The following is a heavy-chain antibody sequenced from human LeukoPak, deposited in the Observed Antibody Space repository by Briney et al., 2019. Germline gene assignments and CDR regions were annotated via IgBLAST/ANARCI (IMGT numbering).Heavy chain of an antibody. CDR2: VNSDGSST. D-gene: IGHD2-15*01. CDR1: AFTFSDSW. CDR3: ARTLLRWDAFDT. J-gene: IGHJ3*02. V-gene: IGHV3-74*01. Sequence: GGSLRLSCAASAFTFSDSWMHWVRQAPGKGLVWVSHVNSDGSSTSYADSVKGRFTISRDNAKNTLYLQMNSLRAEDTAVYYCARTLLRWDAFDTWSQGTMVTVFS.